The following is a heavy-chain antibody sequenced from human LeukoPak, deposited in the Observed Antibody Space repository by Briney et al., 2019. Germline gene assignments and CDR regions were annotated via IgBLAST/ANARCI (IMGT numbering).Heavy chain of an antibody. J-gene: IGHJ6*03. CDR2: INPNSGGT. D-gene: IGHD3-22*01. CDR1: GYTFTGYY. CDR3: ARGYYDSSGYNYYYYYMDV. V-gene: IGHV1-2*02. Sequence: ASVKVSCKASGYTFTGYYMHWVRQAPGQGLEWMGWINPNSGGTNYAQKFQGRVTMTRDTSISTAYMELSRLRSDDTAVYYCARGYYDSSGYNYYYYYMDVWGKGTTVTVSS.